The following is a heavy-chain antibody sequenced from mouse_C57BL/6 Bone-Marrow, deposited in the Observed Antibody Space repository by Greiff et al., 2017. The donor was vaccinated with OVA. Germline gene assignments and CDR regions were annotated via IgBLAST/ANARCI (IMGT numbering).Heavy chain of an antibody. CDR1: GYTFTSYW. D-gene: IGHD3-2*02. V-gene: IGHV1-61*01. CDR3: ARSNSGYGY. CDR2: IYPSDSET. J-gene: IGHJ2*01. Sequence: QVQLQQPGAELVRPGSSVKLSCKASGYTFTSYWMDWVKQRPGQGLEWIGNIYPSDSETHYNQKFKDKATLTVDKSSSTAYMQLSSLTSEDSAVYYCARSNSGYGYWGQGTTLTVSS.